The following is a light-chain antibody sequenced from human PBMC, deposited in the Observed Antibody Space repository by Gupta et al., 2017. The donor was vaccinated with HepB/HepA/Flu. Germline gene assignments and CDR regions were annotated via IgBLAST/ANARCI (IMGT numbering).Light chain of an antibody. J-gene: IGLJ2*01. Sequence: SFELTHPLSVSVSPGQTASITCSGDKLVDKYVSWYQQKPGQSPLLVIYQDTKRPSGIPERFSGSNSGNTATLSISGTQAMDEADYYCQAWDSSTVVFGGGTKLTVL. CDR3: QAWDSSTVV. V-gene: IGLV3-1*01. CDR2: QDT. CDR1: KLVDKY.